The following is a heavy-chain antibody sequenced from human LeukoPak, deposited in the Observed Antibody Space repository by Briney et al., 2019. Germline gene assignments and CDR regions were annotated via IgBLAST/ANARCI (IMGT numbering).Heavy chain of an antibody. V-gene: IGHV3-23*01. Sequence: PGGSLRLSCAASGFTFSSYAMSWVRQAPGKGLEWVSVIGGSGGTTYYADSVKGRFTISRDNSKNSLYLQMNSLRAEDTAIYYCAKGYSTSSYTPFDYWGQGTLVTVSS. J-gene: IGHJ4*02. CDR3: AKGYSTSSYTPFDY. CDR1: GFTFSSYA. D-gene: IGHD2-2*02. CDR2: IGGSGGTT.